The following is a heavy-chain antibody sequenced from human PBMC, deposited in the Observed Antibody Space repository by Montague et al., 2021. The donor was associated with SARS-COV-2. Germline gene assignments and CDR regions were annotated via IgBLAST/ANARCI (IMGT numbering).Heavy chain of an antibody. CDR1: GFTFSSYA. CDR3: ARDRIGLRLGELSLREGYYGMDV. D-gene: IGHD3-16*02. CDR2: ISYDGSNK. V-gene: IGHV3-30-3*01. J-gene: IGHJ6*02. Sequence: SLRLSCAASGFTFSSYAMHWVRQAPGKGLEWVAVISYDGSNKYYADSVKGRFTISRDNSKNTLYLQVNSLRAEDTAVYYCARDRIGLRLGELSLREGYYGMDVWGQGTTVTVSS.